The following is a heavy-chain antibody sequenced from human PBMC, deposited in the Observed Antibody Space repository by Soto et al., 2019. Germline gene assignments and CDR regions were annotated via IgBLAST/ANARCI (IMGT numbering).Heavy chain of an antibody. Sequence: QVQLQESGPGLVKPSQTLSLTCTVSGGSISSGGYYWSWIRQHPGKGLEWIGYIYYSGSTYYNPSLKSRVTISVDTSKNQFSLKLSSVTAADTAVYYCARGPVWFGELDFDYWGQGTLVTVSS. J-gene: IGHJ4*02. V-gene: IGHV4-31*03. CDR3: ARGPVWFGELDFDY. CDR1: GGSISSGGYY. CDR2: IYYSGST. D-gene: IGHD3-10*01.